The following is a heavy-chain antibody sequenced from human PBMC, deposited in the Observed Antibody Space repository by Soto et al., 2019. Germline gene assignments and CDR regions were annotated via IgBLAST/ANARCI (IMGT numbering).Heavy chain of an antibody. Sequence: GGSLRLSCVAAGFTFSSSAMNWVRQAPGKGLEWVSIISDTGTRTHYADSVKGRFTISRDNSKNTLYLDMNSLRAEDTAVYYCAKSLDIHSKNWFDPWGQGTLVTVSS. CDR3: AKSLDIHSKNWFDP. CDR2: ISDTGTRT. CDR1: GFTFSSSA. V-gene: IGHV3-23*01. J-gene: IGHJ5*02. D-gene: IGHD2-15*01.